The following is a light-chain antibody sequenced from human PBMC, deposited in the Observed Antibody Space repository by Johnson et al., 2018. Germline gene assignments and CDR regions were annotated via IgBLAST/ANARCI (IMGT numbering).Light chain of an antibody. J-gene: IGLJ1*01. CDR1: SSNIGNNY. CDR3: GTWDSSLSAGKV. CDR2: ENN. Sequence: VLTQPPSVSAAPGQKVTISCSGRSSNIGNNYVSWYQQLPGTAPKLLLYENNKRPSGIPDRFSGSKSGTSATLGITGLQTGDEADYYCGTWDSSLSAGKVFGTGTKVTVL. V-gene: IGLV1-51*02.